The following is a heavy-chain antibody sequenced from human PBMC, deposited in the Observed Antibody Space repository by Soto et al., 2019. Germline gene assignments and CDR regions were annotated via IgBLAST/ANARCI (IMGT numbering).Heavy chain of an antibody. Sequence: ASVKVSCKASGYTFTSYAMHWVRQATGQRLEWMGWINAGNGNTKYSQKFQGRVTITRDTSASTAYMELSSLRSEDTAVYYCARDRITMVHNWFDPWGQGTLVTVSS. CDR1: GYTFTSYA. D-gene: IGHD3-10*01. V-gene: IGHV1-3*01. CDR3: ARDRITMVHNWFDP. CDR2: INAGNGNT. J-gene: IGHJ5*02.